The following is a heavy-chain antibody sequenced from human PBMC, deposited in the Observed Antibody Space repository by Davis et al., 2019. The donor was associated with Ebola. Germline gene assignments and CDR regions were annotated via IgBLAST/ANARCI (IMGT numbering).Heavy chain of an antibody. D-gene: IGHD3-10*01. CDR1: GGSFSGYY. Sequence: MPSETLSLTFAVHGGSFSGYYWSWIRQPPGKGLEWIGEMDHSGNTNYNPSLKSRVTISIDTSKKQISLNLTSVTAADTAVYYCARGQSGSDYSLWQYWGQGTLVTVSS. V-gene: IGHV4-34*01. CDR3: ARGQSGSDYSLWQY. CDR2: MDHSGNT. J-gene: IGHJ4*02.